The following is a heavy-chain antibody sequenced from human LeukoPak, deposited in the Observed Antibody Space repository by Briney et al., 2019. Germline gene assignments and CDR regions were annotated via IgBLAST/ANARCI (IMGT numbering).Heavy chain of an antibody. CDR1: GFTFSSYA. CDR2: ISGSGGST. V-gene: IGHV3-23*01. J-gene: IGHJ4*02. Sequence: GGSLRLSCAASGFTFSSYAMSWGRQAPGKGLEWVSAISGSGGSTYYADSVKGRFTISRDNSKNTLYLQMNSLRAEDTAVYYCAKAHSSGWYYFEYWGQGTLVTVSS. D-gene: IGHD6-19*01. CDR3: AKAHSSGWYYFEY.